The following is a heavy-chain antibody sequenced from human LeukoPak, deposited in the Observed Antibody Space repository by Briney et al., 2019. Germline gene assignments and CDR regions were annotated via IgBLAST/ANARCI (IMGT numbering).Heavy chain of an antibody. CDR1: GYSFTDYY. CDR2: INPNSGGT. Sequence: SVKVSCKTSGYSFTDYYMHWVRQAPGQGLEWMGWINPNSGGTNFAQRFQDRVTMTRDMSISTAYMELSRLRSDDTAIYYCTRGYYDSSDFEYFHHWGQGTLVTVSS. J-gene: IGHJ1*01. CDR3: TRGYYDSSDFEYFHH. D-gene: IGHD3-22*01. V-gene: IGHV1-2*02.